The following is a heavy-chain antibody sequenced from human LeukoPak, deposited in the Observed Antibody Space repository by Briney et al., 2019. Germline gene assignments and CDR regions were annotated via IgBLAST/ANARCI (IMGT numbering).Heavy chain of an antibody. CDR3: ARDGSGYSSGWWTLNWFDP. V-gene: IGHV1-18*01. Sequence: ASVKVSCKAPGYTFTSYGISWVRQAPGQGLEWMGWISAYNGNTNYAQKLQGRVTMTTDTSTSTAYMELRSLRSDDTAVYYCARDGSGYSSGWWTLNWFDPWGQGTLVTVSS. CDR1: GYTFTSYG. J-gene: IGHJ5*02. D-gene: IGHD6-19*01. CDR2: ISAYNGNT.